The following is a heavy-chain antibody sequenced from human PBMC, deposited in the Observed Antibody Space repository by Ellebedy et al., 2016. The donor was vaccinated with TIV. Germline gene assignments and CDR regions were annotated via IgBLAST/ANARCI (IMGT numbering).Heavy chain of an antibody. V-gene: IGHV3-53*01. CDR1: GFTIRANY. J-gene: IGHJ4*02. Sequence: GESLKISCAGPGFTIRANYMAWVRQAPGKGLEWVSVLYVGDSTYYTDSVRGRFTIPRDNAKNVLYLQMDSLRAEDTAVYYCATDRGEAGLLSFFDYWGQGTLVTVST. CDR2: LYVGDST. D-gene: IGHD2/OR15-2a*01. CDR3: ATDRGEAGLLSFFDY.